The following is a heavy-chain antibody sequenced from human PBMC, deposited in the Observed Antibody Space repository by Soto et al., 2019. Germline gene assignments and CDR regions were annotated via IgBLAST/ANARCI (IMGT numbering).Heavy chain of an antibody. CDR1: GVTFSSCV. V-gene: IGHV3-33*01. J-gene: IGHJ4*02. D-gene: IGHD3-22*01. CDR3: ARGFDSSGYFVH. CDR2: IWYDGSNK. Sequence: QPXGSLRLSCAAAGVTFSSCVKHWVLQAPGRGLDWVAVIWYDGSNKNYADSVKGRFTISRDNSKNTLYLQMNSLRAEDTAVYYCARGFDSSGYFVHWGQGTLVTVSS.